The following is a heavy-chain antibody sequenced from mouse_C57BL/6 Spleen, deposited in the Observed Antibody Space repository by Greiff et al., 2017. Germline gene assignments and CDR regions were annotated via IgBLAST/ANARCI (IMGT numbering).Heavy chain of an antibody. J-gene: IGHJ4*01. CDR1: GYTFTSYW. Sequence: QVHVKQPGAELVKPGASVKLSCKASGYTFTSYWMHWVKQRPGRGLEWIGRIDPNSGGTKYNEKFKSKATLTVDKPSSTAYMQLSSLTSEDSAVYYWARKILVNAMDDWSQGASVTVSS. CDR3: ARKILVNAMDD. CDR2: IDPNSGGT. V-gene: IGHV1-72*01.